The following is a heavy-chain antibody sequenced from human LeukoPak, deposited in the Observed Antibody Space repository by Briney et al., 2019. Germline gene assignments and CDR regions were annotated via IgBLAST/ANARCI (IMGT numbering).Heavy chain of an antibody. V-gene: IGHV1-24*01. CDR1: GYTLTELS. CDR3: ATNPPRGYYDSSGYYYDWFDP. J-gene: IGHJ5*02. CDR2: FDPEDGET. Sequence: ASVKVSCKVSGYTLTELSMHWVRQAPGKGLEWMGGFDPEDGETIYAQKFQGRVTMTEDTSTDTAYMELSSLRSEDTAVYYCATNPPRGYYDSSGYYYDWFDPWGQGTLVTVSS. D-gene: IGHD3-22*01.